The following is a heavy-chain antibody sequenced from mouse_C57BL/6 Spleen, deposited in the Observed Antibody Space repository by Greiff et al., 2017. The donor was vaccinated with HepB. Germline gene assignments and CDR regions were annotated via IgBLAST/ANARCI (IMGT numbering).Heavy chain of an antibody. CDR1: GFNIKNTY. CDR2: IDPANGNT. CDR3: ARGDYYGSSYSGYAMDY. D-gene: IGHD1-1*01. J-gene: IGHJ4*01. Sequence: EVQLQQSVAELVRPGASVKLSCTASGFNIKNTYMHWVKQRPEQGLEWIGRIDPANGNTKYAPKFQGKATITADTSSNTAYLQLSSLTSEDTAIYYCARGDYYGSSYSGYAMDYWGQGTSVTVSS. V-gene: IGHV14-3*01.